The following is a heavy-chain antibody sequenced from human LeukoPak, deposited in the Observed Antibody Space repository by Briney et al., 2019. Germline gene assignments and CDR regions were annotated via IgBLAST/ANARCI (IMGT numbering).Heavy chain of an antibody. D-gene: IGHD3-22*01. CDR2: INHSGST. J-gene: IGHJ5*02. V-gene: IGHV4-34*01. Sequence: SETLSLTCAVYGGSFGGYYWSWIRQPPGKGLEWIGEINHSGSTNYNPSLKSRVTISVDTSKNQFSLKLSSVTAADTAVYYCARAGRITMIVVAGGPFDPWGQGTLVTVSS. CDR1: GGSFGGYY. CDR3: ARAGRITMIVVAGGPFDP.